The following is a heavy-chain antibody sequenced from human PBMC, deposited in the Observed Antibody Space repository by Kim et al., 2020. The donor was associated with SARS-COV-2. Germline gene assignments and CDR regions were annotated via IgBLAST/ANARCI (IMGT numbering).Heavy chain of an antibody. D-gene: IGHD2-15*01. J-gene: IGHJ3*02. Sequence: GGSLRLSCAASGFTFSSYWMSWVRQAPGKGLEWVANIKQDGSEKYYVDSVKGRFTISRDNAKNSLYLQMNSLRAEDTAVYYCARLVVAATWGAFDIWGQGTMVTVSS. V-gene: IGHV3-7*01. CDR2: IKQDGSEK. CDR1: GFTFSSYW. CDR3: ARLVVAATWGAFDI.